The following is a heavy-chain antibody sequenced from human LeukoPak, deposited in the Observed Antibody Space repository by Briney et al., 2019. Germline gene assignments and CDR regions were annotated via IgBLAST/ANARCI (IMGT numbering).Heavy chain of an antibody. Sequence: SETLSLTCTVSGGSISSYYWSWIRQPPGKGLEWIGYIYYSGSTNYNPSLKSRVTISLDTSKNQFSLKLSSVTAADTAVYYCARKGGGQLVNTRRWFDPWGQGTLVTVSS. CDR2: IYYSGST. J-gene: IGHJ5*02. V-gene: IGHV4-59*12. CDR1: GGSISSYY. CDR3: ARKGGGQLVNTRRWFDP. D-gene: IGHD6-6*01.